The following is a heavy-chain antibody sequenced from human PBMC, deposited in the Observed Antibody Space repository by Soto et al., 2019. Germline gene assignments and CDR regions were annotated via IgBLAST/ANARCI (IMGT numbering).Heavy chain of an antibody. Sequence: PGESLKISCKGSGYSFTSYWISWVRQMPGKGLEWMGRIDPSDSYTNYSPSFQGHVTISADKSISTAYLQWSSLKASDTAMYYCASRRIAVADYGMDVWGQGTTVTVSS. CDR1: GYSFTSYW. CDR2: IDPSDSYT. J-gene: IGHJ6*02. D-gene: IGHD6-19*01. V-gene: IGHV5-10-1*01. CDR3: ASRRIAVADYGMDV.